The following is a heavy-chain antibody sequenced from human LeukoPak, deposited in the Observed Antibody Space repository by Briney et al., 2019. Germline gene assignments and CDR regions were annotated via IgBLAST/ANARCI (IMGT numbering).Heavy chain of an antibody. Sequence: ETLSLTCAVYGGSFSGYYWSWVRQAPGKGLEWVSVIYSGGSTYYADSVKGRFTISRDNSKNTLYLQMNSLRAEDTAVYYCARGATIFGVVTRDWFDPWGQGTLVTVSS. CDR2: IYSGGST. D-gene: IGHD3-3*01. J-gene: IGHJ5*02. V-gene: IGHV3-53*01. CDR3: ARGATIFGVVTRDWFDP. CDR1: GGSFSGYY.